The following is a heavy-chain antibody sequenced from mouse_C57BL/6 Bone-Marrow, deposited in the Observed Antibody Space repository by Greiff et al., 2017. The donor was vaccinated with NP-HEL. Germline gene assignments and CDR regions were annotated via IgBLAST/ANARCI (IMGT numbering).Heavy chain of an antibody. V-gene: IGHV1-22*01. D-gene: IGHD2-3*01. CDR2: INPNNGGT. CDR1: GYTFTDYN. Sequence: VQLKESGPELVKPGASVKMSCKASGYTFTDYNMHWVKQSHGKSLEWIGYINPNNGGTSYNQKFKGKATLTVNKSSSTAYMELRSLTSEDSAVYYCADGYYVRAMDYWGQGTSVTVSS. J-gene: IGHJ4*01. CDR3: ADGYYVRAMDY.